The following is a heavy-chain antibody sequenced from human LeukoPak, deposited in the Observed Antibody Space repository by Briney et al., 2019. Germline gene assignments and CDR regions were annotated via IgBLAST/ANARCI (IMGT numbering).Heavy chain of an antibody. CDR1: GGSISSYY. V-gene: IGHV4-59*08. J-gene: IGHJ5*02. CDR2: IYYSGST. D-gene: IGHD3-16*01. CDR3: ARSNGGGFDP. Sequence: SETLSLTCTVSGGSISSYYWSWIRQPPGKGLEWIGYIYYSGSTNYNPSLKSRVTISVDTSKNQFSLKLSSVPAADTAVYYCARSNGGGFDPWGQGTLVTVSS.